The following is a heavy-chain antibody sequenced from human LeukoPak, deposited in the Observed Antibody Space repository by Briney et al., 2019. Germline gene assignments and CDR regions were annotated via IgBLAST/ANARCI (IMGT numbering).Heavy chain of an antibody. V-gene: IGHV3-23*01. Sequence: GGSLRLSCAASGFTFNSYAMSWVRQAPGKGLEWVSAISGSGGSTYYADSVKGRFTISRDNSKNTLYLQMNSLRAEDTAVYYCAKVAGAWVVAATYYWGQGTLVTVSS. CDR3: AKVAGAWVVAATYY. D-gene: IGHD2-15*01. CDR2: ISGSGGST. CDR1: GFTFNSYA. J-gene: IGHJ4*02.